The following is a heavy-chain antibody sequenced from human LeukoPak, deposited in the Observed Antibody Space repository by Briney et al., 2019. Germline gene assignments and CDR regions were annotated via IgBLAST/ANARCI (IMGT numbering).Heavy chain of an antibody. Sequence: AASVKVSCKASGYTFNSHGITWVRQAPGQGLEWMGWISTYNGNTNYAPKLQGRVTMTTDTSTSTAYTDLRSLRSDDTAVYYCAKDQYYDSKGWFDAWGQGTLVTVSS. CDR3: AKDQYYDSKGWFDA. J-gene: IGHJ5*02. CDR1: GYTFNSHG. V-gene: IGHV1-18*01. CDR2: ISTYNGNT. D-gene: IGHD3-22*01.